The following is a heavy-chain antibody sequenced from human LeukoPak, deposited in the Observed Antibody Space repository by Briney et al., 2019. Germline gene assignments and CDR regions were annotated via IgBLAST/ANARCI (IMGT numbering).Heavy chain of an antibody. CDR1: GYAFTGYY. Sequence: ASVKVSCKASGYAFTGYYMHWVRQAPGQGLEWMGWISAHNGRTNYSQKFQGRVTMTTDTSTSTTYMELRSLRSDDTAVYFCARDYRDTAMDFYGMDVWGQGTTVTVSS. CDR3: ARDYRDTAMDFYGMDV. CDR2: ISAHNGRT. D-gene: IGHD5-18*01. V-gene: IGHV1-18*04. J-gene: IGHJ6*02.